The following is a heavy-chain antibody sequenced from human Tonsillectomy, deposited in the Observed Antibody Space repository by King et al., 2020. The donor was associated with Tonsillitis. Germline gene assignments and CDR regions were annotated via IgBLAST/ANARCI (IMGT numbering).Heavy chain of an antibody. J-gene: IGHJ3*02. CDR1: GGSISSGSYF. CDR3: ARYSDPDDSGSHAFDI. CDR2: IYPSGTT. D-gene: IGHD3-10*01. Sequence: VQLQESGPGPVKPSQTLSLTCTVSGGSISSGSYFWSWIRQSAGKGLEWIGRIYPSGTTHYNPSLKSRVTLSADTSRNQFSLKLDSVTAADTAVYYCARYSDPDDSGSHAFDIWGQGTMVTVSS. V-gene: IGHV4-61*02.